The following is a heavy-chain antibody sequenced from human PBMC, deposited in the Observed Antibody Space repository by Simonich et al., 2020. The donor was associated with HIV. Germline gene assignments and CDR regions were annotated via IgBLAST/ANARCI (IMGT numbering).Heavy chain of an antibody. Sequence: GLEWMGWISAYNGNTNYAQKLQGRVTMTTDTSTSTAYMELRSLRSDDTAVYYCARGITSGWYYYYYYYGMDVWGQGTTVTVSS. CDR3: ARGITSGWYYYYYYYGMDV. CDR2: ISAYNGNT. D-gene: IGHD6-19*01. J-gene: IGHJ6*02. V-gene: IGHV1-18*01.